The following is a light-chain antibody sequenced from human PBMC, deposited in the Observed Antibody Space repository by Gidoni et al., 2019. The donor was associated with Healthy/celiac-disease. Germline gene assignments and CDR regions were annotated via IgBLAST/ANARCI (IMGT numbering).Light chain of an antibody. CDR1: QGISSY. V-gene: IGKV1-8*01. CDR3: KQYYSYLWT. CDR2: AAS. Sequence: AIRMTQSPSSFSASTGDRVTITCRASQGISSYLAWYQQKPGKAPKLLIYAASTLQSGVPSRFSGSGSGTDFTLTISCLQSEDFATYYCKQYYSYLWTFGQXTKVEIK. J-gene: IGKJ1*01.